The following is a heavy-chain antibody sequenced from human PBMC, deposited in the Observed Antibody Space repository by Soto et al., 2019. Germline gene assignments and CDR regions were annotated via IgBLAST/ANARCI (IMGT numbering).Heavy chain of an antibody. D-gene: IGHD5-18*01. CDR2: ISYDGSNK. J-gene: IGHJ4*02. Sequence: QVQLVESGGGVVQPGRSLRLSCAASGFTFSSYGMHWVRQAPGKGLEWVAVISYDGSNKYYADSVKGRFTISRDNSKNTLYLQMNSLRAEDTAVYYCAKGYSYGYTIPPFDYWGQGTLVTVSS. CDR1: GFTFSSYG. V-gene: IGHV3-30*18. CDR3: AKGYSYGYTIPPFDY.